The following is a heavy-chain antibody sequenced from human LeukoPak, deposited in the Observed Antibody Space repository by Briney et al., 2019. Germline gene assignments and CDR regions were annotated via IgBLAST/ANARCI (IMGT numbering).Heavy chain of an antibody. J-gene: IGHJ4*02. CDR2: IYSSGST. V-gene: IGHV4-59*01. CDR3: ARGGEAGLAD. CDR1: GASMSSYY. Sequence: SETLTLTCTVSGASMSSYYWTWIRQPPGKGLEWIGYIYSSGSTNSNPSLKSRVTISVDTSKNQFSLNLSSVTAADTAVYYCARGGEAGLADWGQGTLVTVSS. D-gene: IGHD4-17*01.